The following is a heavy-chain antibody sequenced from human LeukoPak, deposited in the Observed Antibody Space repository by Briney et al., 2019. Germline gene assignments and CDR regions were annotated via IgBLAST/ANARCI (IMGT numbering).Heavy chain of an antibody. CDR3: AREFWGPIAVAGSRSAFDI. V-gene: IGHV3-21*01. CDR1: GFTFSSYS. Sequence: GGSLRLSCAASGFTFSSYSMNWVRQAPGKGLEWVSSISSSSSYIYYADSVKGRFTISRHNAKNSLYLQMNSLRAEDTAVYYCAREFWGPIAVAGSRSAFDIWGQGTMVTVSS. D-gene: IGHD6-19*01. CDR2: ISSSSSYI. J-gene: IGHJ3*02.